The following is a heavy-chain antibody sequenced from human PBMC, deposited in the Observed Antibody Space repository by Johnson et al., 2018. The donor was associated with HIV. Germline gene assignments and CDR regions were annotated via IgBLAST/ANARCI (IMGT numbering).Heavy chain of an antibody. V-gene: IGHV3-53*01. Sequence: EVQLVESGGGVVQPGRSLRLSCAASGFTVSSTYMSWVRQAPGKGLEWVSAIYSGGSTYYADSVKGRFTISRDNSKNTLDLQMNSLRAEDTAVYYCASGEVHIPESYYVTVSRAFDIWGQGTMVSVSS. CDR2: IYSGGST. CDR3: ASGEVHIPESYYVTVSRAFDI. D-gene: IGHD1-26*01. J-gene: IGHJ3*02. CDR1: GFTVSSTY.